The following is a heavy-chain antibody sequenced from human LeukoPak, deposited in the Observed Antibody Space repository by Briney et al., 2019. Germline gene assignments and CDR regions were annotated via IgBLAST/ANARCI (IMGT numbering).Heavy chain of an antibody. Sequence: PSETLSLTCTVSGGSISSSYWSWLRQPAGKGLEWLGRIYLSGSTNYNPSLKRRVNMSVDKSKNQFSLRLPSVTAADTAVYYCASAAKGLRITMVRGVIKYFDYWGQGTLVTVSS. CDR1: GGSISSSY. D-gene: IGHD3-10*01. V-gene: IGHV4-4*07. CDR3: ASAAKGLRITMVRGVIKYFDY. CDR2: IYLSGST. J-gene: IGHJ4*02.